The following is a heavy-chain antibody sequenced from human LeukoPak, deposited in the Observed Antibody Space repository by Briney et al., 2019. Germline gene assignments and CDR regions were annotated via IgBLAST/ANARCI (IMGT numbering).Heavy chain of an antibody. Sequence: WASVKVSCKASGYRFTGYYMQWVRQAAGQGLDGMGRITPNSGGTNYTQQFQGRVIMTRDTSISTAYMELSRLRSDDTAVYYCARGTTVIQPLDYWGQGTLVTVYS. D-gene: IGHD4-17*01. V-gene: IGHV1-2*06. CDR2: ITPNSGGT. CDR1: GYRFTGYY. J-gene: IGHJ4*02. CDR3: ARGTTVIQPLDY.